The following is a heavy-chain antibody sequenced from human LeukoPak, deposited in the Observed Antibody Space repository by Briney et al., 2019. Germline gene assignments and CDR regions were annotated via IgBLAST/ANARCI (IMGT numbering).Heavy chain of an antibody. CDR3: ARDAIEGDYYDSSGYDY. V-gene: IGHV1-2*02. Sequence: GASVKVSCKASGGTFSSYAISWVRQAPGQGLEWMGWINPNSGGTNYAQKFQGRVTMTRDTSISTAYMELSRLRSDDTAVYYCARDAIEGDYYDSSGYDYWGQGTLVTVSS. J-gene: IGHJ4*02. CDR1: GGTFSSYA. D-gene: IGHD3-22*01. CDR2: INPNSGGT.